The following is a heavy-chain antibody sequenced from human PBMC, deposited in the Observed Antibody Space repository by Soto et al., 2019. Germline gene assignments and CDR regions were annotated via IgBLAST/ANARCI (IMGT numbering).Heavy chain of an antibody. CDR2: IYPSDSDT. Sequence: GESVKISCXGSGYNFAGYWIAWVRQMPGKGLELMGIIYPSDSDTRYRPSFQGQVTISADKSISSAYLQWSSLRASDTAMYYCARGGVSTRTFDYWGQGTPVTVS. CDR3: ARGGVSTRTFDY. J-gene: IGHJ4*02. V-gene: IGHV5-51*01. D-gene: IGHD3-3*01. CDR1: GYNFAGYW.